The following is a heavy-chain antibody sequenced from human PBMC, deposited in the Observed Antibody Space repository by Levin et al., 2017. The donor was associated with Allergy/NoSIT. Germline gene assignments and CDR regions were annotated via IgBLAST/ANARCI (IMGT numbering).Heavy chain of an antibody. CDR1: GFTFGDYA. J-gene: IGHJ4*02. Sequence: AGGSLRLSCAASGFTFGDYAMHWVRQAPGKGLEWVSGINWNRDKIGYADSVRARFTISRDNAKNSLYLQMNSLGPEDTALYYCAKGLNWGSPNTFDYWGQGTLVTVSS. D-gene: IGHD7-27*01. CDR3: AKGLNWGSPNTFDY. CDR2: INWNRDKI. V-gene: IGHV3-9*01.